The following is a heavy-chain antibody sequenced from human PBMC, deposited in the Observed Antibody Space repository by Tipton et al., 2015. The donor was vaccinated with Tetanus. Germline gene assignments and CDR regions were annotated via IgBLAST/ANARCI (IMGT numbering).Heavy chain of an antibody. D-gene: IGHD4-17*01. V-gene: IGHV4-59*08. CDR2: ISYSGSS. J-gene: IGHJ3*01. Sequence: TLSLTCTVSSGSIDSYYWSWIRQPPGKGLEWIGYISYSGSSEYNPSLKSRVTISLDTSKNRFSLKLTSVTAADAAVYYCARPSTTVTPRAFDVWGQGTMVTVSS. CDR1: SGSIDSYY. CDR3: ARPSTTVTPRAFDV.